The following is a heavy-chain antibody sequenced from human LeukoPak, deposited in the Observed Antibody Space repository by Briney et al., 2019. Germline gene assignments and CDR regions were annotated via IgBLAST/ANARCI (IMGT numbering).Heavy chain of an antibody. J-gene: IGHJ3*02. CDR3: ARESITMVRGVIDAFDI. V-gene: IGHV7-4-1*02. CDR1: GYTFTSYA. Sequence: ASVKVSCKASGYTFTSYAMNWVRQAPGQGLEWMGWINTNTGNPTYAQGFTGRFVFSLGTSVSTAYLQISSLKAEDTAVYYCARESITMVRGVIDAFDIWGQGTMVTVSS. CDR2: INTNTGNP. D-gene: IGHD3-10*01.